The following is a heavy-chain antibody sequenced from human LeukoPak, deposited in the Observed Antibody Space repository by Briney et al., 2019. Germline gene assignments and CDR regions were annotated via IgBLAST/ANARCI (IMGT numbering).Heavy chain of an antibody. CDR3: ARGFCSSTNCYQGPFDF. CDR1: GFTFSSYS. J-gene: IGHJ4*02. Sequence: GGSLRLSCAASGFTFSSYSMNWVRQAPGKGLEWVSSISSSSSYIYYADSVKGRFTISRDNSKNTLYLQMNSLRAEDTAVYYCARGFCSSTNCYQGPFDFWGQGTLVTVSS. CDR2: ISSSSSYI. D-gene: IGHD2-2*01. V-gene: IGHV3-21*04.